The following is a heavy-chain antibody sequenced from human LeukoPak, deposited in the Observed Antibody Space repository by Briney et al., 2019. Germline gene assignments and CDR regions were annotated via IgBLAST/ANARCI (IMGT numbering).Heavy chain of an antibody. Sequence: SETLSLTCTVSDDSTSDYYRGWIRQPPGKGLEWIGYFHNSGTSTYNPSLKSRVTISVDTSKNQFSLKLSSVTAADTAVYYCAGKTPAAAGFDYGGQGPLVPVS. CDR2: FHNSGTS. CDR1: DDSTSDYY. V-gene: IGHV4-59*01. D-gene: IGHD6-13*01. J-gene: IGHJ4*02. CDR3: AGKTPAAAGFDY.